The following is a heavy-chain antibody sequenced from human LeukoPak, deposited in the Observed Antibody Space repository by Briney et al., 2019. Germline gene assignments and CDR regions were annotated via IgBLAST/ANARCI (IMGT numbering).Heavy chain of an antibody. CDR1: GGSISSYY. CDR2: IYYSGST. V-gene: IGHV4-59*08. Sequence: SETLSLTCTVSGGSISSYYWSWIRQPPGKGLEWIGYIYYSGSTSYNPSLKSRVTMSVDTSKNQFSLKLSSVTAADTAVYFCARRGGGDSVNYWGQGTLVIVSS. CDR3: ARRGGGDSVNY. D-gene: IGHD2-21*02. J-gene: IGHJ4*02.